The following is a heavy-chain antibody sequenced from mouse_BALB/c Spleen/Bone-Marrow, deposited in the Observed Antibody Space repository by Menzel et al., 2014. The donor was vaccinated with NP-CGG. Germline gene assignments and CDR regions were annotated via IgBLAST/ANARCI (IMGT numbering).Heavy chain of an antibody. V-gene: IGHV1-74*01. Sequence: VQLQQSGAELVRPGASVKLSCKASGDSFASYWMNWVKQRPEQGLEWIGRIDPYDSETHYNQKFKDKAILTVDKSSSTAYMQLSSLTSEDSAVYYCASYGGYPWFAYWGQGTLVTVSA. CDR1: GDSFASYW. D-gene: IGHD2-3*01. J-gene: IGHJ3*01. CDR3: ASYGGYPWFAY. CDR2: IDPYDSET.